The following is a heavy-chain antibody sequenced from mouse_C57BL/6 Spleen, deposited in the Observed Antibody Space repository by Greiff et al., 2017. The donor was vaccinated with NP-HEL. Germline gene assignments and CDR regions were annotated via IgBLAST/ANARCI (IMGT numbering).Heavy chain of an antibody. CDR1: GFTFSSYA. CDR2: ISDGGSYT. V-gene: IGHV5-4*01. Sequence: EVQGVESGGGLVKPGGSLKLFCAASGFTFSSYAMSWVRQTPEKRLEWVATISDGGSYTYYSDNVKGRFTITRDNAKNNLYLQMSHLKSEDTAMYYCARGGGRGYFDVWGKGTTVTVSS. J-gene: IGHJ1*03. CDR3: ARGGGRGYFDV.